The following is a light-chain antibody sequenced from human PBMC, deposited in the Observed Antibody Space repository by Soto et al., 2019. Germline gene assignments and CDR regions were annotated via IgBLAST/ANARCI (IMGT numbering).Light chain of an antibody. V-gene: IGLV1-44*01. Sequence: QSVLTQPPSASGTPGQRVTISCSGSSSNIGSNTVNWYQQLPGTAPKLLIYSNHQRPSGVPDRFSGSKSGTSASLAISGLQSEDEADYYCAAWDDSLSGLWVFGGGTQLTVL. J-gene: IGLJ3*02. CDR3: AAWDDSLSGLWV. CDR2: SNH. CDR1: SSNIGSNT.